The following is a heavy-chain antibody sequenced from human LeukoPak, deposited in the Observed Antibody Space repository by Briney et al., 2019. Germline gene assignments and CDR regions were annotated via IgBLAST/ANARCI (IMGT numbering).Heavy chain of an antibody. CDR1: GFTFSSYS. J-gene: IGHJ4*02. D-gene: IGHD3-22*01. CDR2: ISSSSSTI. CDR3: ARDRHKYNYDSGGYPPY. Sequence: GGSLRLSCAASGFTFSSYSMNRVRQAPGKGLEWVSYISSSSSTIYYADSVKGRFTISRDNAKNSLYLQMNTLRAEDTAVYYCARDRHKYNYDSGGYPPYWGQGTLVTVSS. V-gene: IGHV3-48*01.